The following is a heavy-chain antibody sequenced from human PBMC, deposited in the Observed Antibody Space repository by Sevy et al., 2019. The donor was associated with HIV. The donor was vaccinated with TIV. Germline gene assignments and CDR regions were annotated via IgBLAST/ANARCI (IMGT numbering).Heavy chain of an antibody. V-gene: IGHV3-7*01. CDR1: GFIFSSYW. CDR2: INRDGSDK. CDR3: ARDFSGSEDS. J-gene: IGHJ4*02. Sequence: GGSLRLSCAASGFIFSSYWMTWVRQAPGKGLEWVANINRDGSDKYYVHSVKGRFTISRDNAKNSLYLQMNSLRAEDTAVYYCARDFSGSEDSWGQGTLVTVSS. D-gene: IGHD3-22*01.